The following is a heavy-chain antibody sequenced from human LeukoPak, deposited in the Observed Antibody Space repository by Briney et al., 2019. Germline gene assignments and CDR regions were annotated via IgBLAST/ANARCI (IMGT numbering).Heavy chain of an antibody. CDR3: TRGWFGELPGDY. CDR2: IRSKNYGGTL. CDR1: GFTFDDFS. J-gene: IGHJ4*02. D-gene: IGHD3-10*01. V-gene: IGHV3-49*04. Sequence: GGSLRLSCATSGFTFDDFSMSWVRQAPGKGLEWVGFIRSKNYGGTLEYAASVRGRFTISRDDSKNIGYLQMNSLKTEDTAVYYCTRGWFGELPGDYWGQGTLVTVSS.